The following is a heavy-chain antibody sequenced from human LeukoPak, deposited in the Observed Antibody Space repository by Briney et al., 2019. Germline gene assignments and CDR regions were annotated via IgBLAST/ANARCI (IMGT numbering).Heavy chain of an antibody. CDR1: GGSISSGGYY. J-gene: IGHJ4*02. V-gene: IGHV4-31*03. CDR3: ASSEMATILIDY. D-gene: IGHD5-24*01. CDR2: IYYSGST. Sequence: SETLSLTCTVSGGSISSGGYYWGWIRQHPGKGLEWIGYIYYSGSTYYNPSLKSRVTISVDTSKNQFSLKLSSVTAADTAVYYCASSEMATILIDYWGQGTLVTVSS.